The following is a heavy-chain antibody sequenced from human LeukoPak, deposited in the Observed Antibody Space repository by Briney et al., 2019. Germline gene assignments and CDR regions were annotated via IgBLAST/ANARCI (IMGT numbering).Heavy chain of an antibody. D-gene: IGHD3-9*01. CDR3: ANGPHYDILTGFYKVRSHLDY. V-gene: IGHV3-30*02. CDR1: GFTFSSYG. J-gene: IGHJ4*02. Sequence: GGSLRLSCAASGFTFSSYGMHWVRQAPGEGLEWVAFIRFDGRNKYYADSVKGRSTISRDNSRNTLYLQMHSLRAEDTAVYYCANGPHYDILTGFYKVRSHLDYWGQGTLVTVSS. CDR2: IRFDGRNK.